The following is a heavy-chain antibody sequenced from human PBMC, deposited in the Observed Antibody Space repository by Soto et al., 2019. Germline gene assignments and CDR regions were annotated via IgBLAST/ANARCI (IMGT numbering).Heavy chain of an antibody. J-gene: IGHJ4*02. CDR3: ARSGEYSFDY. CDR1: SGSISNGHW. Sequence: QVQLQESGPGLVKPSGTLSLTCGVSSGSISNGHWWSWVRQSPGQGLEWIGEIHHSGSTNYNPSLKSRVTISVDNSRNQFSLKLTSVTATDTAVYYCARSGEYSFDYWGQGTLVTVSS. V-gene: IGHV4-4*02. D-gene: IGHD3-10*01. CDR2: IHHSGST.